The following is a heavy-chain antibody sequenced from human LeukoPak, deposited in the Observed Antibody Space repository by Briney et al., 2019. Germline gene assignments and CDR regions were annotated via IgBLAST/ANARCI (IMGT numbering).Heavy chain of an antibody. D-gene: IGHD3-3*01. CDR3: ARGRGYYHYYYMDV. CDR2: INHSGST. CDR1: GRSFSGYY. J-gene: IGHJ6*03. Sequence: SETLSLTCAVYGRSFSGYYWSWIRQPPGKGLEWIGEINHSGSTNYNPSLKSRVTISVDTSKNQFSLKLSSVTAADTAVYYCARGRGYYHYYYMDVWGKGTTVTVSS. V-gene: IGHV4-34*01.